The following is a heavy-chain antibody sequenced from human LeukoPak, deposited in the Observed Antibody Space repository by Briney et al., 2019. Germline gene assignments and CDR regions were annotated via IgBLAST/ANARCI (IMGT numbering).Heavy chain of an antibody. Sequence: GASVKVSCKASGYTFTSYAMHWVRQAPAQRLEWMGWINAGNGNTKYSQKFQGRVTITRDTSASTAYMELSSLRSEDTAVYYCASQDPTVTTYYYYYGMDVWGQGTTVTVSS. J-gene: IGHJ6*02. CDR2: INAGNGNT. V-gene: IGHV1-3*01. D-gene: IGHD4-17*01. CDR1: GYTFTSYA. CDR3: ASQDPTVTTYYYYYGMDV.